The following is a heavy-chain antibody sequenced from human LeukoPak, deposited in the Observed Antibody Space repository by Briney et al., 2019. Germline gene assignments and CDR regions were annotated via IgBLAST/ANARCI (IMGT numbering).Heavy chain of an antibody. V-gene: IGHV4-4*07. CDR2: MYVSGST. CDR1: GDSISSYY. CDR3: ARANWNYPLYYFDY. Sequence: SETLSLTCTVSGDSISSYYWSWIRQPAGKGLEWIGRMYVSGSTNYNPSLKSRVTMSVDTSKNQFSLKMTSLTAADTAVYYCARANWNYPLYYFDYWGQGTLVTVSS. D-gene: IGHD1-7*01. J-gene: IGHJ4*02.